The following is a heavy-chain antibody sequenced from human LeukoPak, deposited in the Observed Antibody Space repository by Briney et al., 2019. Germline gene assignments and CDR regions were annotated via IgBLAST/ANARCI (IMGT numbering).Heavy chain of an antibody. D-gene: IGHD2-15*01. J-gene: IGHJ5*02. Sequence: SETLSLTCTVSGGSISSSSYYWGWIRQPPGKGLEWIGSIYYSGSTYYNPSLKSRVTLSVDTSKNQFSLKLSSVTAADTAVYYCARDHRYCSGGSCSRYWFDPWGQGTLVTVSS. CDR2: IYYSGST. V-gene: IGHV4-39*07. CDR3: ARDHRYCSGGSCSRYWFDP. CDR1: GGSISSSSYY.